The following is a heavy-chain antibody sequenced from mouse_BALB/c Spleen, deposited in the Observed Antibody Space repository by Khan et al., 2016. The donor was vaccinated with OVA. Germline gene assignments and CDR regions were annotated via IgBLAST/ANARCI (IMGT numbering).Heavy chain of an antibody. D-gene: IGHD2-4*01. Sequence: DVKLQESGPGLVKPSQSLSLTCTVTGYSITSEYAWNWIRQFPGNKLEWMGYINYSGNTRFNPSLKSRTSITRDTSKNQFFLHLNSVTTEDTATYYCTRKDYYDYDPFPYWGQGTLVTVSA. CDR1: GYSITSEYA. CDR2: INYSGNT. J-gene: IGHJ3*01. V-gene: IGHV3-2*02. CDR3: TRKDYYDYDPFPY.